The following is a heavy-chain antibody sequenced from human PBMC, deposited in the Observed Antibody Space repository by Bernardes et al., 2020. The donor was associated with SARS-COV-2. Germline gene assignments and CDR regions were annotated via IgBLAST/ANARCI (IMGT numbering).Heavy chain of an antibody. CDR2: SFSIDEK. CDR1: GFSLTNTRMG. CDR3: ARTDYFYYYAMDV. V-gene: IGHV2-26*01. J-gene: IGHJ6*02. Sequence: SGPTLVKPTETLTLTCTVSGFSLTNTRMGVSWIRQPPGKALEWLAHSFSIDEKSYRTSLKSRLTISKDTSRSQVVLTMTNMDPVDTATYYCARTDYFYYYAMDVWGPGTTVTVSS.